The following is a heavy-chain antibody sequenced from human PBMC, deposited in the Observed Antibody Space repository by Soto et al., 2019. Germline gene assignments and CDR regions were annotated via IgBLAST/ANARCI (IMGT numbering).Heavy chain of an antibody. V-gene: IGHV5-51*01. D-gene: IGHD6-13*01. Sequence: VQLVQSGTEVKKPGESLKISCKGSGYFFAGYWIAWVRQMPGKALEWMGIIYPDNSNTKFSRSFKGQVTISADKSSSVAYLQLSSLQASDTAIYYCARPGAAVPTVPLIWFDPWGQGTLVTVSS. CDR2: IYPDNSNT. CDR3: ARPGAAVPTVPLIWFDP. J-gene: IGHJ5*02. CDR1: GYFFAGYW.